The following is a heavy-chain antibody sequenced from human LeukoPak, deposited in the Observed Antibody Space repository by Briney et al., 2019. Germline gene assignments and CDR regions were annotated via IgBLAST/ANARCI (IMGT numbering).Heavy chain of an antibody. CDR1: VYTFTNYD. CDR2: KNPKSGNT. V-gene: IGHV1-8*01. Sequence: ASVKVSCKASVYTFTNYDINWVRQATGQGPEWMGWKNPKSGNTGYAQKFQGRVTMTRNTSISTAYMELSSLRSGDSAVYYCARDQDIVVVVAALRQREMGGFDPWGQGTLVTVSS. D-gene: IGHD2-15*01. J-gene: IGHJ5*02. CDR3: ARDQDIVVVVAALRQREMGGFDP.